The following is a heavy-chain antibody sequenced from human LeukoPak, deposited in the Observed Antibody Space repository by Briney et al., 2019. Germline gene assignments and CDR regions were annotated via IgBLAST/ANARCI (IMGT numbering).Heavy chain of an antibody. CDR2: ISGSGGST. D-gene: IGHD3-10*01. J-gene: IGHJ4*02. CDR1: GFTFSSYG. V-gene: IGHV3-23*01. CDR3: AREYDSGSYYNFGY. Sequence: SGGSLRLSCAASGFTFSSYGMSWVRQAPGKGLEWVSAISGSGGSTYYADSVKGRFTISRDNSKNSLYLQMNSLRAEDTAVYYCAREYDSGSYYNFGYWGQGTLVTVSS.